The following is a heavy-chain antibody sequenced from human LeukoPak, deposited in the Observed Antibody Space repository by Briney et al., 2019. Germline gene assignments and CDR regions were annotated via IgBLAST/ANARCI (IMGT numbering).Heavy chain of an antibody. CDR3: ARSPPYSSGWRGGNWYFDL. CDR1: GGSISSYY. Sequence: SETLPHTCTVSGGSISSYYWSWIRQPPGKGLEWIGYIYYSGSTNYNPSLKSRVTISVDTSKNQFSLKLSSVTAADTAVYYCARSPPYSSGWRGGNWYFDLWGRGTLVTVSS. V-gene: IGHV4-59*01. D-gene: IGHD6-19*01. J-gene: IGHJ2*01. CDR2: IYYSGST.